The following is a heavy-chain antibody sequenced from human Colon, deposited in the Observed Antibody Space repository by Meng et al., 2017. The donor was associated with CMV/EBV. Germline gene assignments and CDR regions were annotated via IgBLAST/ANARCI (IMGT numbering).Heavy chain of an antibody. J-gene: IGHJ4*02. CDR2: ISHDGTVT. Sequence: GESLKISCAASGFTFSSYVMHWVLQAPGKGLVWVSRISHDGTVTTYADSVKGRFTISRDNAQNTLYLQMNSLRAEDTAVYYCTRDVNWEFFDYWGQGTLVTVSS. CDR3: TRDVNWEFFDY. D-gene: IGHD7-27*01. V-gene: IGHV3-74*01. CDR1: GFTFSSYV.